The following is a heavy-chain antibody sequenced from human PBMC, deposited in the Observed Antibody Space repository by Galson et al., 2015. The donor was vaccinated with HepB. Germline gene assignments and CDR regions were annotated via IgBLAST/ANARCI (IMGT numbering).Heavy chain of an antibody. Sequence: SLRLSCATSGFTFTNAWMSWARQAPGKGLEWVGRIKGKTDGGTSDYSTPVKGRFTISTDDSKNTLYLQMNSLKTEDTAVYYCTTVYSGSYSAVTFDIWGQGTLVTVSS. V-gene: IGHV3-15*01. J-gene: IGHJ3*02. CDR2: IKGKTDGGTS. CDR3: TTVYSGSYSAVTFDI. D-gene: IGHD1-26*01. CDR1: GFTFTNAW.